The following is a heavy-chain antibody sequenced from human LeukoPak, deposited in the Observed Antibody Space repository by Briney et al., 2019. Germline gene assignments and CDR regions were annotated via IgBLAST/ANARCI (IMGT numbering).Heavy chain of an antibody. CDR3: ARVVEFQVLSFDP. V-gene: IGHV4-59*01. D-gene: IGHD4/OR15-4a*01. J-gene: IGHJ5*02. CDR2: VYYSGST. CDR1: GGSFSSYY. Sequence: PSETLSLTCNVSGGSFSSYYWTWIRQPPGKGLEWIGNVYYSGSTNYKSSLKSRVSISVDRSKNQFSPELRSVTPADTGVYYCARVVEFQVLSFDPWGQGTLVTVSS.